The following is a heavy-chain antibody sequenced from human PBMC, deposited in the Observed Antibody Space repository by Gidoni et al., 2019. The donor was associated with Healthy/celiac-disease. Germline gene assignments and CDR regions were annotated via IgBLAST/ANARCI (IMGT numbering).Heavy chain of an antibody. Sequence: QVQLVESGGGVVQPGRSLRLSCAASGFTFSSYAMHWVRQAPGKGLEWVAVISYDGSNKYYADSVKGRFTISRDNSKNTLYLQMNSLRAEDTAVYYCARGYSSGGPYYYYYYGMDVWGQGTTVTVSS. J-gene: IGHJ6*02. CDR3: ARGYSSGGPYYYYYYGMDV. V-gene: IGHV3-30*01. CDR1: GFTFSSYA. CDR2: ISYDGSNK. D-gene: IGHD6-19*01.